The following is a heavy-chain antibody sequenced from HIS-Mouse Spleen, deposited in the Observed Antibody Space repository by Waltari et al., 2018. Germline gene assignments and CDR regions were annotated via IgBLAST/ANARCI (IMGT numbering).Heavy chain of an antibody. D-gene: IGHD1-26*01. CDR3: ARFTPVSGSFDY. Sequence: EVQLVESGGGLVQPGGSLRLSCAASGFTVSSNYMSWVRQAPGKGLGWVAVIYSGGSTYYADSVKGRFTISRDNSKNTLYLQMNSLRAEDTAVYYCARFTPVSGSFDYWGQGTLVTVSS. CDR2: IYSGGST. J-gene: IGHJ4*02. CDR1: GFTVSSNY. V-gene: IGHV3-66*01.